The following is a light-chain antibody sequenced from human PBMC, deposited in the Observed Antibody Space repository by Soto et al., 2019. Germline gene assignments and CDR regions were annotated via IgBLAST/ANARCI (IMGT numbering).Light chain of an antibody. CDR1: SSDVGAYNY. CDR2: EVS. J-gene: IGLJ3*02. CDR3: NSYTCSSTLV. Sequence: QSALTQPASVSGSPGQSITISCTGTSSDVGAYNYVSWYQQHPGRAPKLMIYEVSNRPSGVSNRFSGSKSGNTASLTISGLQAEDEADYYCNSYTCSSTLVFGGGTKLTVL. V-gene: IGLV2-14*01.